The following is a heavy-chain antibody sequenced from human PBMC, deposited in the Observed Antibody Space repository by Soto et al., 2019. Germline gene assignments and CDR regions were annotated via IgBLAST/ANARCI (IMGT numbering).Heavy chain of an antibody. Sequence: SQTLSFTCSVSGGSISSGDYFWTWIRQSPGKGLEWMGYIFHSGTTYYNPPLKGRLIISIEKSKNQFSLRLTSVTAADSAVYFCAREPYLPKARNDFWGQGTLVTVAS. CDR2: IFHSGTT. CDR3: AREPYLPKARNDF. V-gene: IGHV4-30-4*01. J-gene: IGHJ4*02. CDR1: GGSISSGDYF.